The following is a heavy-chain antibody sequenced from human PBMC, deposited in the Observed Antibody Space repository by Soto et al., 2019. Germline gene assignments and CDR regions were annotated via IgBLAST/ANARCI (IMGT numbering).Heavy chain of an antibody. Sequence: PSETLSLTCAVSGGSISSSNWWSWVRQPPGKGLEWIGEIYHSGSTNYNPSLKSRVTISVDKSKNQFSLKLSSVTAADTAVYYCARDSSSTQSRFYYGMDVWGQGTTVTVSS. CDR1: GGSISSSNW. V-gene: IGHV4-4*02. J-gene: IGHJ6*02. D-gene: IGHD6-13*01. CDR2: IYHSGST. CDR3: ARDSSSTQSRFYYGMDV.